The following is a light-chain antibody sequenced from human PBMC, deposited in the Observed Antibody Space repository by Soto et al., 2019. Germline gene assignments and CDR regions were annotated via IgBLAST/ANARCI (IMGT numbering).Light chain of an antibody. Sequence: QSALTQPPSASGTAGQVVTISCSGGNSNIGSNSVYSYQQHPTITPTNLIYYSNQRQSGVPDRFSGSRSGTTASLAIVGLRSEDEAIYYCAAWDASLSACVFGNGTKVTVL. CDR2: YSN. CDR3: AAWDASLSACV. J-gene: IGLJ1*01. CDR1: NSNIGSNS. V-gene: IGLV1-47*02.